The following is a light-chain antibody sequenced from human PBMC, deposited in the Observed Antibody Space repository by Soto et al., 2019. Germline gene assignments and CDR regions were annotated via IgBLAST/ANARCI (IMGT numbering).Light chain of an antibody. CDR2: GAS. CDR1: QSVNSN. J-gene: IGKJ1*01. V-gene: IGKV3-15*01. CDR3: QQYNYWPPGT. Sequence: EIVMTQSPATLSVSPGERATLSCRASQSVNSNLAWYQQKPGQSPRLLIYGASTRATGIPARFSGSGSGTEFTLTISSLQSEDVGIYYCQQYNYWPPGTFGQGTKVEIK.